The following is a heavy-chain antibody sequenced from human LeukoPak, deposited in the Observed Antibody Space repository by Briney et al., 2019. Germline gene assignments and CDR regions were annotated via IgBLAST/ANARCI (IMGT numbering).Heavy chain of an antibody. CDR3: ARHEGQWLDNWFDP. V-gene: IGHV4-34*01. J-gene: IGHJ5*02. Sequence: SETLSLTCAVYGGSFSGYYWSWIRQPPGKGLEWIGEINHSGSTNYNPSLKSRVTISVDTSKNQFSLKLSSVTAADTAVHYCARHEGQWLDNWFDPWGQGTLVTVSS. D-gene: IGHD6-19*01. CDR2: INHSGST. CDR1: GGSFSGYY.